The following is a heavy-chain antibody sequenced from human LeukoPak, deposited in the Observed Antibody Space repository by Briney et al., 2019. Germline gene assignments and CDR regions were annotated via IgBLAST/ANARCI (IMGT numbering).Heavy chain of an antibody. Sequence: GGSLRLSCAASGFTVSSNYMSWVRQAPGKGLEWVSVIYSGGSTYYADSVKGRFTISRDNSKNTLYLQMNSLRAEDTAVYYCARGDYRESYAFDIWGQGTMVTVSS. D-gene: IGHD4-11*01. CDR3: ARGDYRESYAFDI. J-gene: IGHJ3*02. CDR1: GFTVSSNY. CDR2: IYSGGST. V-gene: IGHV3-53*01.